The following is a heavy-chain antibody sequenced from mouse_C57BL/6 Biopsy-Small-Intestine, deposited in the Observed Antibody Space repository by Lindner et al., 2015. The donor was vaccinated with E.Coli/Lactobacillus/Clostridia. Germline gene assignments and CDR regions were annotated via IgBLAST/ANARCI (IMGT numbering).Heavy chain of an antibody. J-gene: IGHJ4*01. CDR1: GYTFTSYG. D-gene: IGHD1-1*02. Sequence: SVKVSCKASGYTFTSYGISWVRQAPGQGLEWMGWISAYNGNTNSAQKLQGRVTMTTDTSTSTAYMELRSLRSDDTAVYYCARDPWGLRIAVVGGDYWGQGTLVTVSS. CDR2: ISAYNGNT. CDR3: ARDPWGLRIAVVGGDY. V-gene: IGHV1-81*01.